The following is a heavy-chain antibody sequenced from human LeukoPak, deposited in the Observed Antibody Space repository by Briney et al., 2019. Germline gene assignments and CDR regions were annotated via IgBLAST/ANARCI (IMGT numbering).Heavy chain of an antibody. CDR1: GFTFSSYG. Sequence: GGSLRLSCAASGFTFSSYGMHWGRQAPGKGLEWVTSIWFDGSNIHYADSVKGRVIISRDNSKSALYLQMNSLRAEDTAIYYCARDSLPMAVTGPFDHWGQGALVTVSS. CDR3: ARDSLPMAVTGPFDH. V-gene: IGHV3-33*01. CDR2: IWFDGSNI. J-gene: IGHJ4*02. D-gene: IGHD6-19*01.